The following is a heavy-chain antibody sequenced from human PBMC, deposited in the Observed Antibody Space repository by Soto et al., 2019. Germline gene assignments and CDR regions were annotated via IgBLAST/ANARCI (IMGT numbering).Heavy chain of an antibody. CDR1: GYTFTDFD. CDR2: MNPDNGNT. D-gene: IGHD6-19*01. J-gene: IGHJ6*03. Sequence: QVQLEQSGAEVRKPGASVKVSCKTSGYTFTDFDINWVRQAPGQGLEWMGWMNPDNGNTGYAQSCQGSISMTGNTSLSTVYMELSSLRSDDTAVYFCARKAGLHNYYYLDVWGKGTTVTVAS. V-gene: IGHV1-8*01. CDR3: ARKAGLHNYYYLDV.